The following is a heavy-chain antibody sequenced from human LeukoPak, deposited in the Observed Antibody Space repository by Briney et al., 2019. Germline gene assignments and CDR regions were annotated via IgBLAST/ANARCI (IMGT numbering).Heavy chain of an antibody. CDR2: IYTSGST. CDR3: ARVRMSYYYDSSALTGAFDI. J-gene: IGHJ3*02. V-gene: IGHV4-4*07. CDR1: GGSISSYY. D-gene: IGHD3-22*01. Sequence: SETLSLTCTVSGGSISSYYWSWIRQPAGKGLEWIGRIYTSGSTNYNPSLKSRVTMSVDTSKNQFSLKLSSVTAADTAVYYCARVRMSYYYDSSALTGAFDIWGQGTMVTVSS.